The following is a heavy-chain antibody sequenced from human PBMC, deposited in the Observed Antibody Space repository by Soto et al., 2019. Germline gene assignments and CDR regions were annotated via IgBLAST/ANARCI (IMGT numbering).Heavy chain of an antibody. CDR2: IYYSGST. Sequence: PSETLSLTCTVSGGTISSYYGSWIRQPPGKGLEWIGYIYYSGSTNYNPSLKSRVTISVDTSKNQFSLKLSSVTAADTAVYYCARTPGYYGSFHAFDIWGQGTMVTVSS. CDR3: ARTPGYYGSFHAFDI. D-gene: IGHD3-10*01. V-gene: IGHV4-59*01. J-gene: IGHJ3*02. CDR1: GGTISSYY.